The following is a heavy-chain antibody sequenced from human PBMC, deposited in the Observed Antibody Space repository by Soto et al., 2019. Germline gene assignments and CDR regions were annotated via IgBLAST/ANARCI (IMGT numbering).Heavy chain of an antibody. D-gene: IGHD3-10*01. J-gene: IGHJ6*02. V-gene: IGHV4-59*01. CDR1: GGSFSTYY. CDR2: IYDSGST. Sequence: QVQLQVSGPGLVKPSETLSLTSTVSGGSFSTYYWNWIRQHPGKGLEWIGYIYDSGSTNYNPSVKSRVTISVDTSKNQFSLKLSSVTAADTAVYYCARDAYYYGSGSSYYYGMDVWGQGTTVTVSS. CDR3: ARDAYYYGSGSSYYYGMDV.